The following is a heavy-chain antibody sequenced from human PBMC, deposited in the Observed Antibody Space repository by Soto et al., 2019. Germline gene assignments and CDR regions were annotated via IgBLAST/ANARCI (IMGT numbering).Heavy chain of an antibody. Sequence: QVQLVQSGAEVKKPGSSVKVSCKASGGTFSRDAISWVRQAPGQGLEWMGGIIPMFGTAKYVQKFQGRLTITADESPTTAYMELRSLRSDDTAVYYCARGVVVVAASQLGWFDPWGQGTLVTVSS. V-gene: IGHV1-69*01. J-gene: IGHJ5*02. CDR2: IIPMFGTA. CDR1: GGTFSRDA. D-gene: IGHD2-15*01. CDR3: ARGVVVVAASQLGWFDP.